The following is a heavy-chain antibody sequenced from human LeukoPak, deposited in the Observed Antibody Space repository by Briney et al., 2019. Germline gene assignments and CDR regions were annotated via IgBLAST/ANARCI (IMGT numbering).Heavy chain of an antibody. V-gene: IGHV3-33*01. CDR2: ISYAGSNK. Sequence: GGSLRLSCAASGFTFSSYVMHWVRQAQGKGLEWVAVISYAGSNKYYADSVKGRFTISRDNSKNTLYLQMNSLRAEDTAPYYCARAFGDSFPILDYWGQGTLVTVSS. D-gene: IGHD4-17*01. J-gene: IGHJ4*02. CDR1: GFTFSSYV. CDR3: ARAFGDSFPILDY.